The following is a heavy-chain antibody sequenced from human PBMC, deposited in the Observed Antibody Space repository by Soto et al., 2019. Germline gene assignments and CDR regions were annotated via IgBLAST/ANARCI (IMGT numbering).Heavy chain of an antibody. CDR2: MNPNSGNT. J-gene: IGHJ4*02. D-gene: IGHD6-13*01. CDR3: ARGHVRGIASASGY. Sequence: QVQLVQSGAEVKKPGASVKVSCKASGYTFTSYDINWVRQAPGQGLEWMGWMNPNSGNTGYAQKFQGRVTMTRNTSISTAYMELSSLRSEDTAVYYGARGHVRGIASASGYWGQGTLVTVSS. CDR1: GYTFTSYD. V-gene: IGHV1-8*01.